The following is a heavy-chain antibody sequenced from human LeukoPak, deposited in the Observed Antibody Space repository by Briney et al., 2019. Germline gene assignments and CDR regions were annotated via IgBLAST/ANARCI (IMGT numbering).Heavy chain of an antibody. J-gene: IGHJ4*02. V-gene: IGHV4-38-2*02. CDR3: ASSRGWNYGELDY. Sequence: SETLSLTCTVSGYSISSGYYWGWIRQPPGKGLEWIGSIYHSGSTYYNPSLKSRVTTSVDTSKDQFSLKLSSVTAADTAVYYCASSRGWNYGELDYWGQGTLVTVSS. CDR2: IYHSGST. D-gene: IGHD1-7*01. CDR1: GYSISSGYY.